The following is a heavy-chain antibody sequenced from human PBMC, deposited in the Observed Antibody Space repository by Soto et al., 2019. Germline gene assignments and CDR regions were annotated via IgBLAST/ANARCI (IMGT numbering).Heavy chain of an antibody. CDR3: ARSQGGSTSLDIYYYYYYGMDV. D-gene: IGHD2-2*01. V-gene: IGHV1-69*13. CDR1: GGTFSSYA. Sequence: GASVKVSCKAPGGTFSSYAISWVRQAPGQGLEWMGGIIPIFGTANYAQKFQGRVTITADESTSTGYMELSSMRSEDTAVNYCARSQGGSTSLDIYYYYYYGMDVWGQGTTVTVSS. J-gene: IGHJ6*02. CDR2: IIPIFGTA.